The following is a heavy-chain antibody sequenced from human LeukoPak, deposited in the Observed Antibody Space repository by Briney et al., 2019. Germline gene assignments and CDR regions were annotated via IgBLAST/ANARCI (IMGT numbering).Heavy chain of an antibody. CDR2: ISASGGST. J-gene: IGHJ4*02. CDR1: GFTFNEHA. Sequence: GGSLRLSCAASGFTFNEHAMHWVRQGPGKDLEWISTISASGGSTYYADSVKGRFTISRDTSKNTLYLQMNSLRAEDTAIYYCAKADGPDYGDYSFDYWGQGTLVTVSS. D-gene: IGHD4-17*01. V-gene: IGHV3-23*01. CDR3: AKADGPDYGDYSFDY.